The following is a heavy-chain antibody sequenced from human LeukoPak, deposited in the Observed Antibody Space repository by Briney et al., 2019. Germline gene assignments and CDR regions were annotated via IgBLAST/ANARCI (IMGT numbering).Heavy chain of an antibody. CDR2: INTASDFI. V-gene: IGHV3-21*01. J-gene: IGHJ4*02. D-gene: IGHD2-2*01. CDR3: ARSVPVAPCDH. CDR1: GFTFSSYS. Sequence: PGGSLRLSCTASGFTFSSYSMNWVRQAPGKGLEWVSSINTASDFIYYADSVRGRFTISRDNAKNSLYLQMNSLRAEDTAVYYCARSVPVAPCDHWGQGTLVTVSS.